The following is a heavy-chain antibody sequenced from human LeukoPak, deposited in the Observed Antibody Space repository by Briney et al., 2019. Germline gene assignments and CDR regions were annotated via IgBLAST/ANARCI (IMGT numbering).Heavy chain of an antibody. J-gene: IGHJ4*02. CDR2: MNPNSGNT. CDR3: ARGFIAAAGTIDY. CDR1: GGTFSSYA. V-gene: IGHV1-8*02. D-gene: IGHD6-13*01. Sequence: ASVKVSCKASGGTFSSYAISWVRQAPGQGLEWMGWMNPNSGNTGYAQKFQGRVTMTRNTSISTAYMELSSLRSEDTAVYYCARGFIAAAGTIDYWGQGTLVTVSS.